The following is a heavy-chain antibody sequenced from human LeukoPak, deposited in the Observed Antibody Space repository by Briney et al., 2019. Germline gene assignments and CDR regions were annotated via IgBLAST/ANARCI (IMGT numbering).Heavy chain of an antibody. D-gene: IGHD4-17*01. V-gene: IGHV1-69*05. Sequence: ASMKVSCKTSGGTFNNSAISWVRQAPGQGLEWLGGIMPLFGTAGYAQKFQGRVTITKDESRRTVYLELTSLTSDDTAVYYCARDVHGDYGSGWFDPWGQGTLVSVSS. CDR2: IMPLFGTA. J-gene: IGHJ5*02. CDR1: GGTFNNSA. CDR3: ARDVHGDYGSGWFDP.